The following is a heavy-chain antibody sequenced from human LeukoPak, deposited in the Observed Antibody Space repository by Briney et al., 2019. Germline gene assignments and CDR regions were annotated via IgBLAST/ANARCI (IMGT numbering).Heavy chain of an antibody. CDR3: ARDSSRTTRGYSYGTFDI. D-gene: IGHD5-18*01. J-gene: IGHJ3*02. Sequence: NPSETLSLTCAVYGGSFSGYYWSWIRQPPGKGLEWIGEINHSGSTNYNPSLKSRVTISVDTSKNQFSLKLSSVTAADTAVYYCARDSSRTTRGYSYGTFDIWGQGTMVTVSS. CDR1: GGSFSGYY. V-gene: IGHV4-34*01. CDR2: INHSGST.